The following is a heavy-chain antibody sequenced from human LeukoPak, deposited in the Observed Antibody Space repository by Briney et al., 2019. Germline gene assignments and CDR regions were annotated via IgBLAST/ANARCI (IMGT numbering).Heavy chain of an antibody. CDR1: GYTFTTYD. J-gene: IGHJ6*02. Sequence: ASVKVSCKASGYTFTTYDINWVRQASGQGPEWMGWMNPNSGNTGYAQKFQGRVTMTRNTSTTTAYMELNSLRSEDTAVYYCASEQWLKREGVYYYYGVAVWGQGTTVTVSS. CDR3: ASEQWLKREGVYYYYGVAV. D-gene: IGHD6-19*01. V-gene: IGHV1-8*01. CDR2: MNPNSGNT.